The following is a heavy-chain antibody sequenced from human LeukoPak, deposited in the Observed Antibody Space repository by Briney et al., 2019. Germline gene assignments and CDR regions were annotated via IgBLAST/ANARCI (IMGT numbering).Heavy chain of an antibody. V-gene: IGHV5-51*01. CDR1: GYSFTSYW. J-gene: IGHJ4*02. D-gene: IGHD2/OR15-2a*01. CDR3: ARMSADSTTWFDF. Sequence: GESLKISCKGPGYSFTSYWIGWVRQMPGKGLEWMGIIYPGDSDTRYSPSFQGQVTISADKSISTAYPQWSSLKASDTGIYYCARMSADSTTWFDFWGQGTLVTVSS. CDR2: IYPGDSDT.